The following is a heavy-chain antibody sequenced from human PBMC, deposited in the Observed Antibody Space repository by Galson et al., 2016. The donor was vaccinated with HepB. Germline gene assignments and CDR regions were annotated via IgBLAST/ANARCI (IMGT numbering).Heavy chain of an antibody. CDR1: GFTVSSNC. D-gene: IGHD3-10*01. V-gene: IGHV3-66*01. Sequence: SLRLSCAASGFTVSSNCMSWVRQAPGKGLEWVSLICDGGSAYYINSVKARFTISRDNSKNTLYLQMNNLRPEDTAVYFCARDPPGVPDFALDVWGQGDHGHRLL. CDR3: ARDPPGVPDFALDV. CDR2: ICDGGSA. J-gene: IGHJ6*02.